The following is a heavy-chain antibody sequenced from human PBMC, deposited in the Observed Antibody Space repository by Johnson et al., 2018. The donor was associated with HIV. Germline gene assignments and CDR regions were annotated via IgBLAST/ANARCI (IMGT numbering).Heavy chain of an antibody. CDR1: RFTFSSYA. CDR2: ISYHGSNT. Sequence: QVQLVESGGGVVQPGRSLRLSCAASRFTFSSYAMHWVRQAPGKGLEWVAVISYHGSNTYYADSMRGRFTISRDNSKNTLYLQMNSLRVEDTAVYYCARPSSIASLYDEFDIWGQGTMVTVSS. CDR3: ARPSSIASLYDEFDI. D-gene: IGHD6-6*01. V-gene: IGHV3-30*01. J-gene: IGHJ3*02.